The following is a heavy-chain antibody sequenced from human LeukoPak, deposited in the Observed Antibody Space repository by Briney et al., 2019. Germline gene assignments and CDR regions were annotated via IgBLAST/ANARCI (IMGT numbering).Heavy chain of an antibody. J-gene: IGHJ3*02. Sequence: SETLSLTCTVSGGSISSGGYYWSWIRQPPGKGLEWIGHIYFSGSTYYNPSLKSRVTISVDTSKNQFSLKLSSVTAADTAVYYCARLVPDDYGDPDAFDIWGQGTKVTVSS. D-gene: IGHD4-17*01. CDR2: IYFSGST. CDR1: GGSISSGGYY. V-gene: IGHV4-31*03. CDR3: ARLVPDDYGDPDAFDI.